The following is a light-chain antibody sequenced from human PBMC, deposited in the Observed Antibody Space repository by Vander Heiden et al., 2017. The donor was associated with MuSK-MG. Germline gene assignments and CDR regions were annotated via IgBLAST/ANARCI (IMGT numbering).Light chain of an antibody. V-gene: IGLV1-40*01. J-gene: IGLJ3*02. CDR3: QSYDSSLSGWV. Sequence: QSVLTQPPSVSGAPGQRVTIPCTGSSSNIGAGYDVHWYQQLPGTAPNLLIYGKSNRPSGVPDRFSGSKSGTSASLAITGLQAEDEADYYCQSYDSSLSGWVFGGGTKLTVL. CDR2: GKS. CDR1: SSNIGAGYD.